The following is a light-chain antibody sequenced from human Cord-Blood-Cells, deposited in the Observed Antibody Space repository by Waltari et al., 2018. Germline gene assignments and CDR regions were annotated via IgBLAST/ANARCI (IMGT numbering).Light chain of an antibody. CDR3: QQYGSSPYT. CDR2: GAS. J-gene: IGKJ2*01. Sequence: ELVLTQSPCTLSLSPGERATLSCRASQSVSSSYFAWYQQKPGQAPRLLIYGASSRATGIPDRFSGSGSGTDFTLTISRLEPEDFAVYYCQQYGSSPYTFGQGTKLEIK. CDR1: QSVSSSY. V-gene: IGKV3-20*01.